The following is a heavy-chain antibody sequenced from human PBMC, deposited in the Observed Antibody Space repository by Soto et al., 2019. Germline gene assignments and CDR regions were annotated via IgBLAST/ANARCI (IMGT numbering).Heavy chain of an antibody. D-gene: IGHD2-15*01. CDR2: IIPIFGTA. CDR3: ARDPPLGYCSGGSCYSGAFDI. Sequence: QVQLVQSGAEVKKPGSSVKVSCKASGGTFSSYAISWVRQAPGQGLEWMGGIIPIFGTANYAQKFQGRVTITADESTSTAYMELSSLRSEDTAVYYCARDPPLGYCSGGSCYSGAFDIWGQGTMVTVSS. J-gene: IGHJ3*02. V-gene: IGHV1-69*01. CDR1: GGTFSSYA.